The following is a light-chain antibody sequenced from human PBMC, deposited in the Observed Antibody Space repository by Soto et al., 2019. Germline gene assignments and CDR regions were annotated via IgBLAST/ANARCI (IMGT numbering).Light chain of an antibody. CDR2: EVS. Sequence: QSVLTQPASVSGSPGQSITFSCTGTSSDVGGYDYVSWYQQHPGKAPKVMIYEVSNRPSGVSNRFSGSKSGNTASLTISGLQAEDEADYYCTSFTSSNTWVFGGGTKLTVL. V-gene: IGLV2-14*01. CDR3: TSFTSSNTWV. J-gene: IGLJ3*02. CDR1: SSDVGGYDY.